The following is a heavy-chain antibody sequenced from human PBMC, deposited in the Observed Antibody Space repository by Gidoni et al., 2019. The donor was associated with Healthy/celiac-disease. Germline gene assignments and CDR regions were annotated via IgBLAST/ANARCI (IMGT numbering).Heavy chain of an antibody. Sequence: QVQLVQSGAEVKKPGASVKVSCKPSGPTFTGNHMHWVRQAHGQGLEWMGWINPDSGGTNYAQKFQGRVTMTRDTSISTAYMELSRLRSDDTAVYYCARDRSYCTNGVCSWFDPWGQGTLVTVSS. D-gene: IGHD2-8*01. CDR2: INPDSGGT. CDR1: GPTFTGNH. J-gene: IGHJ5*02. CDR3: ARDRSYCTNGVCSWFDP. V-gene: IGHV1-2*02.